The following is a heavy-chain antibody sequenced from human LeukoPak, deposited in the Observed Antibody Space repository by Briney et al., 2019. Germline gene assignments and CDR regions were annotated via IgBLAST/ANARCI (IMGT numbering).Heavy chain of an antibody. Sequence: PSETLSLTCGVSGASMRSYYWSWLRQSPGKGLEWIGFIFYTGSPDYNPSLKSRVTISVDTSKNQFSLRLSSVTAADTAVYYCARTPSIAAAGIFDNWGQGTLVTVSS. J-gene: IGHJ4*02. CDR2: IFYTGSP. CDR1: GASMRSYY. V-gene: IGHV4-59*12. CDR3: ARTPSIAAAGIFDN. D-gene: IGHD6-13*01.